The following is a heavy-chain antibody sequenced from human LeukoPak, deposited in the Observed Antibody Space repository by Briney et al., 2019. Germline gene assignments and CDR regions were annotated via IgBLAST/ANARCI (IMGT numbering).Heavy chain of an antibody. V-gene: IGHV1-46*01. CDR1: GYTFTSYY. D-gene: IGHD4-17*01. Sequence: GASVKVSCKASGYTFTSYYMYWVRQAPGQGLEWMGIINPSGGSTSYAQKFQGRVTMTRDMSTSTGYIELSSLRAEDTALYYCARSKPYGPPPYYYYYYMDVWGKGTTVTVSS. J-gene: IGHJ6*03. CDR3: ARSKPYGPPPYYYYYYMDV. CDR2: INPSGGST.